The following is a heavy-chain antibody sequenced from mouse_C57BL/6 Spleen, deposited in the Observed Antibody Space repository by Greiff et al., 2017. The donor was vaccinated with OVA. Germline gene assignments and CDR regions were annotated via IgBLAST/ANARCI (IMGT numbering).Heavy chain of an antibody. CDR3: TRNNYYGSGGFDY. CDR2: IDPETGGT. CDR1: GYTFTDYE. Sequence: VQLQQSGAELVRPGASVTLSCKASGYTFTDYEMHWVKQTPVHGLEWIGAIDPETGGTAYNQKFKGKAILTADKSSSTAYMELRSLTSEDSAVYYCTRNNYYGSGGFDYWGQGTTLTVSS. D-gene: IGHD1-1*01. V-gene: IGHV1-15*01. J-gene: IGHJ2*01.